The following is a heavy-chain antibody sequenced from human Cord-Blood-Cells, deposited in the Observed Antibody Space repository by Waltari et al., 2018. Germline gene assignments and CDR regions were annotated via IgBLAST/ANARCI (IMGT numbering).Heavy chain of an antibody. CDR1: GFTFSSYE. CDR3: AREGHGDYYYYYGMDV. Sequence: EVQLVESGGGLVQPGGSLRLSCAASGFTFSSYEMNWVRQAPGKGLEWVSYISSSGSTIYYADSVKGRFTISRDNAKNSLYLQMNGLRAEDTAVYYCAREGHGDYYYYYGMDVWGQGTTVTVSS. D-gene: IGHD4-17*01. V-gene: IGHV3-48*03. J-gene: IGHJ6*02. CDR2: ISSSGSTI.